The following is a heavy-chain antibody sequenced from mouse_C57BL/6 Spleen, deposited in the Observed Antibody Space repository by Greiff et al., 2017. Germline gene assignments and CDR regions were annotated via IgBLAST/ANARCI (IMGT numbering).Heavy chain of an antibody. J-gene: IGHJ4*01. CDR2: IDPEDGDT. CDR1: GFNIKDYY. CDR3: TKADYGNPYAMDY. D-gene: IGHD2-1*01. Sequence: VQLQQSGAELVRPGASVKLSCTASGFNIKDYYMHWVKQRPEQGLEWIGRIDPEDGDTEYAPKFQGKATMTADTSSNTAYLQLSSLTSEDTAVYYCTKADYGNPYAMDYWGQGTSVTVSS. V-gene: IGHV14-1*01.